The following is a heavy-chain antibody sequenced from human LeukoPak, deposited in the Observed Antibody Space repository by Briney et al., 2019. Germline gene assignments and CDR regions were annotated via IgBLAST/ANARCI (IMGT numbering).Heavy chain of an antibody. CDR2: INPNSGGT. V-gene: IGHV1-2*02. J-gene: IGHJ3*02. Sequence: ASVKVSCKASGYTFTGYYMHWVRQAPGQGLEWMGWINPNSGGTNYAQKFQGRVTMTRDTSISTAYMELSRLRSDDTAVYYCANYCSGGSCYSGNAFDIWSQGTMVTVSS. D-gene: IGHD2-15*01. CDR3: ANYCSGGSCYSGNAFDI. CDR1: GYTFTGYY.